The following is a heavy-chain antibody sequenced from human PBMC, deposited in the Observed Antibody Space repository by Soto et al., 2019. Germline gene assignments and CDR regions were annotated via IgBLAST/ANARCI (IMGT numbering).Heavy chain of an antibody. J-gene: IGHJ5*02. CDR1: GGTFGSHA. Sequence: XXVKVSCKASGGTFGSHAISWVRHAPGQGLEWMGGIIPIFGTPNYAQKFQDRVTITTADSTTTVYMELNSLTSDDTAVYYCARDATAVAEPYNWFDPWGQGTLVTVSS. CDR3: ARDATAVAEPYNWFDP. CDR2: IIPIFGTP. V-gene: IGHV1-69*05. D-gene: IGHD6-19*01.